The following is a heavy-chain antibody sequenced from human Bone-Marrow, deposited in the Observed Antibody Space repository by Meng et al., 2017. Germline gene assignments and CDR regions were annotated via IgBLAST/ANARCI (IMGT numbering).Heavy chain of an antibody. CDR2: IYYSGST. V-gene: IGHV4-59*01. Sequence: GSLRLSCTVSGGSISSYYWSWIRQPPGKGLEWIGYIYYSGSTNYNPSLKSRVTISVDTSKNQFSQKLSSVTAADTAVYYCARESFEWAQYDYWGQGTLVTVSS. CDR1: GGSISSYY. CDR3: ARESFEWAQYDY. D-gene: IGHD3-3*01. J-gene: IGHJ4*02.